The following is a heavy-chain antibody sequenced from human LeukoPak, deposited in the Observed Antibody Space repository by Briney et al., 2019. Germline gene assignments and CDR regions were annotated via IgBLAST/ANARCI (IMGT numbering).Heavy chain of an antibody. Sequence: GASVKVSCKASGYTFTGYYMHWVRQAPGQGLEWMGWINPNSGGTNYAQKFQGRVTMTRDTSISTAYMELSRLRSGDTAVYYCARDPTVAWSGYYTWGQGTLVTVSS. V-gene: IGHV1-2*02. D-gene: IGHD3-3*01. J-gene: IGHJ4*02. CDR2: INPNSGGT. CDR1: GYTFTGYY. CDR3: ARDPTVAWSGYYT.